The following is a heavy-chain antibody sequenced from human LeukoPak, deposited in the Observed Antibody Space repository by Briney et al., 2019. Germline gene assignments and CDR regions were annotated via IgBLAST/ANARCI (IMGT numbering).Heavy chain of an antibody. V-gene: IGHV4-59*01. CDR2: IYYSGST. Sequence: SETLSLTCAVSGGSISRYYWNWIRQPPGKGLEGIGYIYYSGSTNYNPSLKSRVTISIDTSKNQLSLQLTSVTAADTAVYYCATDVRGLVPYYFDFWGQGTLVTVSS. CDR1: GGSISRYY. J-gene: IGHJ4*02. D-gene: IGHD3-10*02. CDR3: ATDVRGLVPYYFDF.